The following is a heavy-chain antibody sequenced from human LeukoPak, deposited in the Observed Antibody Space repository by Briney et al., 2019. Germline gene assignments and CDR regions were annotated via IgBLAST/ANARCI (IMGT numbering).Heavy chain of an antibody. Sequence: SETLSLTCTVSGGSISSYYWSWIRQPPGKGLEWIGYIYYSGSTNYNPSLKSRVTISVDTSKNQFSLKLSSVTAADTAVYYCARDGGAGDSGFDIWGQGTMVTVSS. CDR1: GGSISSYY. V-gene: IGHV4-59*12. J-gene: IGHJ3*02. CDR2: IYYSGST. D-gene: IGHD1-26*01. CDR3: ARDGGAGDSGFDI.